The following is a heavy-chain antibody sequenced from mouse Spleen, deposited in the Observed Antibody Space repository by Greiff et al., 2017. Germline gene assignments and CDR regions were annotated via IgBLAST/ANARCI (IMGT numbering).Heavy chain of an antibody. CDR2: ISSGGSYT. Sequence: EVQVVESGGGLVKPGGSLKLSCAASGFTFSSYAMSWVRQTPEKRLEWVATISSGGSYTYYPDSVKGRFTIARDNAKNTLYLQMSSLKSEDTAMYYCTRDYDGSSPSWFAYWGQGTLVTVSA. D-gene: IGHD1-1*01. V-gene: IGHV5-6-4*01. J-gene: IGHJ3*01. CDR1: GFTFSSYA. CDR3: TRDYDGSSPSWFAY.